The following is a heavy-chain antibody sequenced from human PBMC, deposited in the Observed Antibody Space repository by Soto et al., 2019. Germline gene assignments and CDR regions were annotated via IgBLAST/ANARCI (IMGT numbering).Heavy chain of an antibody. D-gene: IGHD4-17*01. CDR2: VSGSSGST. CDR3: AKATGLVRASHYFDS. J-gene: IGHJ4*02. Sequence: VQLLESGGGLEQPGGSLRLSCAASGFIFDSYAMSWVRQAPGMGLEWVSSVSGSSGSTQYADSVKGRFTISRDNSRNTVFLQMTSLRAEDTAVYYCAKATGLVRASHYFDSWGQGTLVSVSS. V-gene: IGHV3-23*01. CDR1: GFIFDSYA.